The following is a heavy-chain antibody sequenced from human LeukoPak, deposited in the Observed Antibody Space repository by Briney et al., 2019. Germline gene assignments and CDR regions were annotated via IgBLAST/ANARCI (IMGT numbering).Heavy chain of an antibody. CDR2: ISAYNGNT. D-gene: IGHD3-3*01. CDR3: ARVSYYDFWSGYFDPNYYGMDV. V-gene: IGHV1-18*01. Sequence: ASVKVSCKASGYTFTSYGISWVRQAPGQGLEWMGWISAYNGNTNYAQKLQGRVTMTTDTSTSTAYMELRSLRSDDTAVYYCARVSYYDFWSGYFDPNYYGMDVWGQGTTVTVSS. CDR1: GYTFTSYG. J-gene: IGHJ6*02.